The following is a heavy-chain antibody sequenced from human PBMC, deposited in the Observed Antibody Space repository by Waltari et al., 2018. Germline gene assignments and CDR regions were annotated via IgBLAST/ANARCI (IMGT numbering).Heavy chain of an antibody. CDR2: IYSGGST. V-gene: IGHV3-23*03. D-gene: IGHD5-12*01. Sequence: EVQLLESGGGLVQPGGSLRLSCAASGFTFSSYAMGWVRQAPGKGLECVSVIYSGGSTYYADSVKGRFTISRDNSKNTLYLQMNSLRAEDTAVYYCAKGRPAGYPFDYWGQGTLVTVSS. CDR1: GFTFSSYA. J-gene: IGHJ4*02. CDR3: AKGRPAGYPFDY.